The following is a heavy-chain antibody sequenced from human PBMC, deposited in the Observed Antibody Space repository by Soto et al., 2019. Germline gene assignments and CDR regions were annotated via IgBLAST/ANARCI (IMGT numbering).Heavy chain of an antibody. J-gene: IGHJ5*02. V-gene: IGHV1-18*01. CDR2: ISAYDGKT. D-gene: IGHD3-3*01. CDR1: GYTFNTYG. Sequence: GASVKVSCKTSGYTFNTYGINWVRQAPGQGLELMGWISAYDGKTTYAEKFQGRVTLTTDTSTSTAYMELRSLRSDGTAIYYCARDPHEFWTSYWFDPWGQGTPVTVSS. CDR3: ARDPHEFWTSYWFDP.